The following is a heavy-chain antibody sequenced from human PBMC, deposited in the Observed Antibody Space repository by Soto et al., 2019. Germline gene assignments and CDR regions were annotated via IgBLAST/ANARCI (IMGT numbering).Heavy chain of an antibody. CDR3: ARVGVAARMGDNWFDP. V-gene: IGHV1-2*04. CDR2: INPNSGGT. J-gene: IGHJ5*02. CDR1: GYTFTGYY. D-gene: IGHD6-6*01. Sequence: QVQLVQSGAEVKKPGASVKVSCKASGYTFTGYYMHWVRQAPGQGLEWMGWINPNSGGTNYAQKFQGWVTMTRETSISTAYMELSRLRSDDTAVYYCARVGVAARMGDNWFDPWGQGTLVTVSS.